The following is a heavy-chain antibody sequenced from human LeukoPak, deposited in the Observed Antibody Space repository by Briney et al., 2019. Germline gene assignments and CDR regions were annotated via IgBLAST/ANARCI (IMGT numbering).Heavy chain of an antibody. CDR1: GFTFSSYS. D-gene: IGHD6-13*01. V-gene: IGHV3-21*01. J-gene: IGHJ4*02. Sequence: PGGSLRLSCAASGFTFSSYSMNWVRQAPGKGLEWVSSISSSISYIYYADSVKGRFTISRDNGKNSLYLQMNSLRTEDTGVYYRARGSIAAAGGIDFWGQGTPVTVSS. CDR2: ISSSISYI. CDR3: ARGSIAAAGGIDF.